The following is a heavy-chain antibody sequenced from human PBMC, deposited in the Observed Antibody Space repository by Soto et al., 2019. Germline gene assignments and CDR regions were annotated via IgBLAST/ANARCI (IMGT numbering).Heavy chain of an antibody. Sequence: PSETLSLTCTVSGGSISSGVYYWSWIRQHPGKGLEWIGYIYYSGSTYYNPSLKSRVTISIDTSETQFSLNLSSVTAADTAVYYCARGAYGDYAYWGQGTLVTVSS. CDR1: GGSISSGVYY. D-gene: IGHD4-17*01. J-gene: IGHJ4*02. V-gene: IGHV4-31*03. CDR2: IYYSGST. CDR3: ARGAYGDYAY.